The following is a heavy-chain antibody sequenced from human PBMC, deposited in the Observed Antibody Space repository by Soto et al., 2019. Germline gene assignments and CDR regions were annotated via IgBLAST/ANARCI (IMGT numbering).Heavy chain of an antibody. CDR1: GGSISSGGYY. CDR2: IYYSGST. Sequence: SETLSLTCTVSGGSISSGGYYWSWIRQHPGKGLEWIGYIYYSGSTYYNPSLKSRVTISVDTSKNQFSLKLSSVTAADTAVYYCAEVNDYYDSSGYSLGCDPWGQGTLVTVSS. CDR3: AEVNDYYDSSGYSLGCDP. J-gene: IGHJ5*02. V-gene: IGHV4-31*03. D-gene: IGHD3-22*01.